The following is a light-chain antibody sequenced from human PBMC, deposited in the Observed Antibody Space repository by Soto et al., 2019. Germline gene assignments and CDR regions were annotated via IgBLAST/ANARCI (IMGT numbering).Light chain of an antibody. Sequence: DIQMTQSPSSLSASVGDRVTITCQASQDISNYLNWYQQKPGKAPKLLVYGASSLETGVPSRFRGSGSGTDFTFTISSLQPEDIATYYCQHYDHRPLTFGGGTKVEIK. V-gene: IGKV1-33*01. CDR1: QDISNY. J-gene: IGKJ4*01. CDR3: QHYDHRPLT. CDR2: GAS.